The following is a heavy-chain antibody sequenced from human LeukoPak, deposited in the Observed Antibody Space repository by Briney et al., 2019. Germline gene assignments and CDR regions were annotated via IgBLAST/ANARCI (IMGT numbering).Heavy chain of an antibody. D-gene: IGHD6-19*01. CDR2: IYSGGST. Sequence: GGSLRLSCAASGFTVSSNYMSWVRQAPGKGLEWVSVIYSGGSTYYADSVKGRFTISRYNSKNTLYLQMNSLRAEDTAVYYCARGSRSSGWFDYWGQGTLVTVSS. J-gene: IGHJ4*02. V-gene: IGHV3-53*01. CDR3: ARGSRSSGWFDY. CDR1: GFTVSSNY.